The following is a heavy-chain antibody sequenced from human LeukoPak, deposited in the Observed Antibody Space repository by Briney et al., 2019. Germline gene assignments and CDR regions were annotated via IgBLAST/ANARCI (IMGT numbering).Heavy chain of an antibody. V-gene: IGHV4-34*01. Sequence: SETLSLTCAVYGGSFSGYYWSWIRQPPGKGLEWIGEINHSGSTNHNPSLKSRVTISVDTSKNQFSLKLSSVTAADTAVYYCARGKLIRYFDWLSRRFDYWGQGTLVTVSS. CDR2: INHSGST. CDR1: GGSFSGYY. J-gene: IGHJ4*02. CDR3: ARGKLIRYFDWLSRRFDY. D-gene: IGHD3-9*01.